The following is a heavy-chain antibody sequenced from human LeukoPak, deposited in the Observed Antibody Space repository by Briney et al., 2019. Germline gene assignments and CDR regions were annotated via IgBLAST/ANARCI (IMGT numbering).Heavy chain of an antibody. D-gene: IGHD1-14*01. CDR1: GFTVSNNY. J-gene: IGHJ4*02. V-gene: IGHV3-66*02. CDR3: AKKWGQGEADTGNYFDD. CDR2: IYSGDNT. Sequence: GGSLRLSCAASGFTVSNNYMSWVRQAPGKGLEWVSVIYSGDNTYYVESVKGRFTISRDNSKNTLYLQMNSLTAEDTAVYYCAKKWGQGEADTGNYFDDWGQGTLVTVSP.